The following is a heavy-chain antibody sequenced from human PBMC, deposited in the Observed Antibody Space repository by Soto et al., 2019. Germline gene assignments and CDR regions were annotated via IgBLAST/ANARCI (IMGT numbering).Heavy chain of an antibody. J-gene: IGHJ4*02. D-gene: IGHD1-26*01. CDR1: GYTFTSYY. CDR3: ARDELAGALDY. Sequence: QVQLVQSGAEVKKPGASVKVSCKASGYTFTSYYMHWVRQAPGQGLEWMGIINPSGGSTSYAQKFQGRVTMTRDTSTSTVYIELSSLRSEDTAVYYCARDELAGALDYWGQGTLVTVSS. CDR2: INPSGGST. V-gene: IGHV1-46*03.